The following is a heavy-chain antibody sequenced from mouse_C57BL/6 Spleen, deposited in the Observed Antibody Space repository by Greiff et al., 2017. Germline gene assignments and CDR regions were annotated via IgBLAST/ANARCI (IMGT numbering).Heavy chain of an antibody. CDR3: ARQLRQHAMDY. CDR2: IYPRDGDT. CDR1: GYTFSSSW. D-gene: IGHD3-2*02. Sequence: VQRVESGPELVKPGASVKISCKASGYTFSSSWMNWVKQRPGKGLEWIGQIYPRDGDTNYNGKFKGKATLTADKSSRTAYMQLSSLPSEDSAVYVCARQLRQHAMDYWGQGTSVTVSS. J-gene: IGHJ4*01. V-gene: IGHV1-82*01.